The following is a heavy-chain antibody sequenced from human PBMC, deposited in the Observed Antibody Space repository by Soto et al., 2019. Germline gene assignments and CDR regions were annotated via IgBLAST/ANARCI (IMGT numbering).Heavy chain of an antibody. CDR1: GFTFSSYI. V-gene: IGHV3-30-3*01. J-gene: IGHJ4*02. CDR3: ARDDEGGSYCDLGY. CDR2: ILYDGGNK. Sequence: PGGSLRLSCEASGFTFSSYIMHWVRQAPGKGLEWVAVILYDGGNKYYADSVKGRFSISRDNSKNTLYLQMNSLRDEDTAVYYCARDDEGGSYCDLGYWGQGT. D-gene: IGHD3-10*01.